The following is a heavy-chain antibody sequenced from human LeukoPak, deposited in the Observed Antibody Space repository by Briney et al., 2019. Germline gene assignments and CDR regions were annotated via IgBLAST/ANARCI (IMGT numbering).Heavy chain of an antibody. D-gene: IGHD2-2*02. CDR3: ATVNSRYHQLLYEPLVVFDP. J-gene: IGHJ5*02. V-gene: IGHV1-24*01. CDR2: FDPEDGET. Sequence: ASVKGSRKVSGYTLTELSMHWVRQAPGKGLEWMGGFDPEDGETIYAQKFQGRVTMTEDTSTDTAYMELSSLRSEDTAVYYCATVNSRYHQLLYEPLVVFDPWGQGTLVTVSS. CDR1: GYTLTELS.